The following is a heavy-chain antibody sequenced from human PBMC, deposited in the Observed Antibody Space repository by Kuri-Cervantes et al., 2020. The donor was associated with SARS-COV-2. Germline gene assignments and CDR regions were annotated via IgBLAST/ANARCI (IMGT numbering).Heavy chain of an antibody. D-gene: IGHD6-6*01. V-gene: IGHV3-23*01. J-gene: IGHJ3*02. CDR2: IIGSGGST. Sequence: GGSLRLPFAASGFTFSSYSLNWVRQAPGKGLEWVSAIIGSGGSTYYADSVKGRFTISRDNSKNTLYLQMNSLRAEDTAVYYCAKAWRYSSSSFHDPAFDIWGQGTTVTVSS. CDR1: GFTFSSYS. CDR3: AKAWRYSSSSFHDPAFDI.